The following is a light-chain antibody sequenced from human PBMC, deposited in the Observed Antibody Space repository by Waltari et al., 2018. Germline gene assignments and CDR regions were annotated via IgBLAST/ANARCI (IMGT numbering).Light chain of an antibody. V-gene: IGLV1-40*01. CDR1: GSNLGAGYD. J-gene: IGLJ3*02. CDR3: QSSDTGLSGGV. CDR2: NNF. Sequence: VTISCTGGGSNLGAGYDVHWYQHIPGTAPKVLIYNNFNRPLGVPDRFSGSKAGPSASLAIADLQSEDEGDYYCQSSDTGLSGGVFGGGTRLTVL.